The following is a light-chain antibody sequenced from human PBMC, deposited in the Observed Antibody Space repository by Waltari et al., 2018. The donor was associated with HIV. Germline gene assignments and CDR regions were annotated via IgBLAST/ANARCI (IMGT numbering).Light chain of an antibody. CDR1: PLGDTF. J-gene: IGLJ2*01. CDR3: QAWVSRTAWVI. V-gene: IGLV3-1*01. CDR2: QDN. Sequence: SYDLAQPPSVSVSPGQTASITCSGAPLGDTFASWYQQRPGQSPLLIIYQDNRRPSGIPDRFSGSHSGNAATLTISETQAMDEADYFCQAWVSRTAWVIFGGGTKLTVV.